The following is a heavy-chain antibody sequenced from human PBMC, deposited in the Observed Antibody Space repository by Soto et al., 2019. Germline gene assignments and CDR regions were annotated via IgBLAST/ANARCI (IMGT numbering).Heavy chain of an antibody. V-gene: IGHV3-7*03. CDR1: GFTFITSF. CDR2: INQDGGGT. Sequence: GGSLRLSCVASGFTFITSFMGWVRQAPGKGLEWVANINQDGGGTYYVDSVEGRFTISRDNAKDSLYLQMNSLRGEDTAVYYCARYFRGSGRYFFDYWGQGTLVTDSS. CDR3: ARYFRGSGRYFFDY. D-gene: IGHD6-19*01. J-gene: IGHJ4*02.